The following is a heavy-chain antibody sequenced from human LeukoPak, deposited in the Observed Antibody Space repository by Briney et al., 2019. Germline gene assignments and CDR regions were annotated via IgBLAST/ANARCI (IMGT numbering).Heavy chain of an antibody. Sequence: SGTLSLTCGVSGGSITSTNWWSWVRQPPGQGLEWIGEVSLSGLTNFNPSLSSRIIMALDTSKNHLSLHLTSVTAADTAVYYCSRENGAFSPFGYWGQGYLVTVLS. D-gene: IGHD2-8*01. J-gene: IGHJ4*02. V-gene: IGHV4-4*02. CDR2: VSLSGLT. CDR1: GGSITSTNW. CDR3: SRENGAFSPFGY.